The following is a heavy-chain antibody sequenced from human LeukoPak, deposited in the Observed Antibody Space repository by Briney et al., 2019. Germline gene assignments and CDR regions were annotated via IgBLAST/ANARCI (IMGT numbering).Heavy chain of an antibody. D-gene: IGHD3-22*01. Sequence: PSETLSLTCTVSGGSISSGGYYWSWIRQHPGKGLEWIGYIYYSGSTYYNPSLKSRVTISVDTSKNQFSLKLSSVTAADTAVYYCARGSLTYYDSSGYYYRAFDIWGQGTLVTVSS. CDR1: GGSISSGGYY. CDR3: ARGSLTYYDSSGYYYRAFDI. CDR2: IYYSGST. V-gene: IGHV4-31*03. J-gene: IGHJ4*02.